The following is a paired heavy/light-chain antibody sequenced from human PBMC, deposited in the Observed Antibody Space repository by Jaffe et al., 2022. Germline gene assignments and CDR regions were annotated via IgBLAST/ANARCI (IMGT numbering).Heavy chain of an antibody. Sequence: EVQLLESGGGLVQPGGSLRLSCAASGFTFSSYAMSWVRQAPGKGLEWVSAISGSGGSTYYADSVKGRFTISRDNSKNTLYLQMNSLRAEDTAVYYCAKDLTVTAGMYGDLYYFDYWGQGTLVTVSS. CDR3: AKDLTVTAGMYGDLYYFDY. D-gene: IGHD4-17*01. CDR2: ISGSGGST. V-gene: IGHV3-23*01. J-gene: IGHJ4*02. CDR1: GFTFSSYA.
Light chain of an antibody. CDR2: DAS. CDR3: QQRSNWPPTIT. V-gene: IGKV3-11*01. J-gene: IGKJ5*01. Sequence: EIVLTQSPATLSLSPGERATLSCRASQSVSSYLAWYQQKPGQAPRLLIYDASNRATGIPARFSGSGSGTDFTLTISSLEPEDFAVYYCQQRSNWPPTITFGQGTRLEIK. CDR1: QSVSSY.